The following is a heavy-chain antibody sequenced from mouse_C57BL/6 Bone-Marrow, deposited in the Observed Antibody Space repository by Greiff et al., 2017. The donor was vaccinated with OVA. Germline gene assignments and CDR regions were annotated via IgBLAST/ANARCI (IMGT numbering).Heavy chain of an antibody. V-gene: IGHV1-82*01. Sequence: QVHVKQSGPELVKPGASVKIYCKASGYAFSSSWMNWVKQRPGKGLEWIGRIYPGGGGTNYNGKFKGKATLTADKSSSTAYMQLSSLTSEDSAVYFCARMYNYYGSSYWYSDVWGTGTTVTVSS. CDR2: IYPGGGGT. D-gene: IGHD1-1*01. J-gene: IGHJ1*03. CDR3: ARMYNYYGSSYWYSDV. CDR1: GYAFSSSW.